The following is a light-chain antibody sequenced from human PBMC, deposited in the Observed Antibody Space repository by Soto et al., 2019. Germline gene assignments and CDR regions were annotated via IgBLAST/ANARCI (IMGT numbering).Light chain of an antibody. CDR2: EVR. CDR1: SSDVGGHDY. CDR3: GSCDSSLSAYV. Sequence: QSALTQPASVSGSPGQSITISCAGTSSDVGGHDYVSWYQQHPGKAPKLIIYEVRNRPSGVSNRFSGSKSGNTACLTISGLQAEDEADYYCGSCDSSLSAYVFGNGTKVTVL. J-gene: IGLJ1*01. V-gene: IGLV2-14*01.